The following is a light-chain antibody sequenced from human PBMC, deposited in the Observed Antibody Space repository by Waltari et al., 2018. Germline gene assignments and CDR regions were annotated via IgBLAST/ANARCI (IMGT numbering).Light chain of an antibody. CDR2: GAS. V-gene: IGKV3-15*01. CDR1: QSVSSK. Sequence: ETVMTQSPATLSVSPGGRATLSCRASQSVSSKLAWYQQKPGQAPRLLIYGASTRATDIPARFSGGGSGTEFTLIISSLQSEDFAVYFCQQYSYWPRTFGRGTKVEIK. CDR3: QQYSYWPRT. J-gene: IGKJ1*01.